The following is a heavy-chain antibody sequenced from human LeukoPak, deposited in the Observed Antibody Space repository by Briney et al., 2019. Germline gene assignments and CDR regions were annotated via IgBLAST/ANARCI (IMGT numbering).Heavy chain of an antibody. CDR3: AREIMQLWPDY. Sequence: PGGSLRLSCAASGCTFSSYWMSWVRQAPGKGLEWVANIKQDGSGKYYVDSVKGRFTISRDNAKNSLYLQMNSLRAEDTAVYYCAREIMQLWPDYWGQGTLVTVSS. D-gene: IGHD5-18*01. CDR1: GCTFSSYW. CDR2: IKQDGSGK. J-gene: IGHJ4*02. V-gene: IGHV3-7*01.